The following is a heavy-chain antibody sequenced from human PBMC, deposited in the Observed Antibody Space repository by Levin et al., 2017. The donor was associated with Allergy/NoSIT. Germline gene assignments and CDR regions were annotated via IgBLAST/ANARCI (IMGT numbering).Heavy chain of an antibody. V-gene: IGHV3-30*03. D-gene: IGHD6-19*01. Sequence: GESLKISCAASGFTFGSYAMHWVRQAPGKGLEWVAVISFDGDYKYYTDSVKGRFTISRDNSKNTLYLQMNSLRAQDTAVYYCARDPYAGYSMGWTAGSWGQGTLVTVSS. CDR2: ISFDGDYK. CDR1: GFTFGSYA. J-gene: IGHJ5*02. CDR3: ARDPYAGYSMGWTAGS.